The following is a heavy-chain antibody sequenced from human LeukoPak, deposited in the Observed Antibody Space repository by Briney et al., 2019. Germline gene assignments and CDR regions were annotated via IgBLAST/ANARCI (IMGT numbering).Heavy chain of an antibody. CDR2: INHSGST. CDR1: GGSIRSGYYY. CDR3: ARHVGRNYVEGGFDP. Sequence: SQTLSLTCSVSGGSIRSGYYYWSWIRQPPGKGLEWIGEINHSGSTNYNPSLKSRVTISVDTSKNQFSLKLTSVTAADTALYCARHVGRNYVEGGFDPWGQGILVTVSS. D-gene: IGHD3-16*01. V-gene: IGHV4-39*01. J-gene: IGHJ5*02.